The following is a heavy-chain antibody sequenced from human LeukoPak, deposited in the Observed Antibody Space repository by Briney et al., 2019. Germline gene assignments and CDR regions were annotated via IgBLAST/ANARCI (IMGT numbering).Heavy chain of an antibody. CDR2: IYYSGST. D-gene: IGHD2-2*01. J-gene: IGHJ6*02. Sequence: SETLSRTCTVSGGSISSYYWSWIRQPPGKGLEWIGYIYYSGSTNYNPSLKSRVTISVDTSKNQFSLKLSSVTAADTAVYYCAGGGGYCSSTSCYGGPAYYYYYGMDVWGQGTTVTVSS. V-gene: IGHV4-59*08. CDR3: AGGGGYCSSTSCYGGPAYYYYYGMDV. CDR1: GGSISSYY.